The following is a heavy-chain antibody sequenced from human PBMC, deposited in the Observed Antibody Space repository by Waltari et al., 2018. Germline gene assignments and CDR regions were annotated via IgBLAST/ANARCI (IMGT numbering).Heavy chain of an antibody. CDR1: GFTFSSYA. D-gene: IGHD2-8*01. Sequence: QVQLVESGGGVVQPGRSLRLSCAASGFTFSSYAMHWVRQAPGKGLEWVAVISYDGSNKYYADSVKGRFTISRDNSKNTLYLQMNSLRAEDTAVYYCARGVSLHYYGYWGQGTLVTVSS. J-gene: IGHJ4*02. CDR3: ARGVSLHYYGY. V-gene: IGHV3-30-3*01. CDR2: ISYDGSNK.